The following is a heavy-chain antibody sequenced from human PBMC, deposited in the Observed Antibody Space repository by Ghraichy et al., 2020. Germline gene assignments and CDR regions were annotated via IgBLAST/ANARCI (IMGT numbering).Heavy chain of an antibody. Sequence: GGSLRLSCAASGFNLSKYWMSWVRQAPGRGLEWVANVKQDGSEKHCVDSVKGRFTISRDNAKTSLFLQMSSLRADDTAVYYCTRVMSDVWGSSPIMSWGQGTLVTVSS. CDR3: TRVMSDVWGSSPIMS. D-gene: IGHD3-16*01. CDR2: VKQDGSEK. CDR1: GFNLSKYW. V-gene: IGHV3-7*01. J-gene: IGHJ5*02.